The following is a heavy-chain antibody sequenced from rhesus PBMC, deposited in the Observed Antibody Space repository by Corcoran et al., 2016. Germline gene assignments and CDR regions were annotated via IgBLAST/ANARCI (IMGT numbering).Heavy chain of an antibody. CDR2: IYGSGGGT. J-gene: IGHJ4*01. V-gene: IGHV4-106*01. Sequence: QVQLQESGPGLVKPSETLSPTCAVSGGSISDDYYWSWIRQPPGKGLEWIGYIYGSGGGTNYNPSLKNRVTISIDTSKNQFSLKLSSVTAADTAVYYCASFFLVDYWGQGVLVTVSS. CDR1: GGSISDDYY. D-gene: IGHD3-3*01. CDR3: ASFFLVDY.